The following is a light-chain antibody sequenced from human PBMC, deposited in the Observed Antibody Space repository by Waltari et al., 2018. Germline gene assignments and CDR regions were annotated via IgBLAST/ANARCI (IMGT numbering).Light chain of an antibody. J-gene: IGKJ2*01. Sequence: DIQMTQSPSSLAASVGDRVIISCRASQSVSRYLNWYQQKPGKAPKLLISAASTLQSGVQSRLSGSGSGKDFTFTINSLQPEDFAVYYGNQGSTPPLYPFGKGPKLGI. CDR3: NQGSTPPLYP. CDR1: QSVSRY. V-gene: IGKV1-39*01. CDR2: AAS.